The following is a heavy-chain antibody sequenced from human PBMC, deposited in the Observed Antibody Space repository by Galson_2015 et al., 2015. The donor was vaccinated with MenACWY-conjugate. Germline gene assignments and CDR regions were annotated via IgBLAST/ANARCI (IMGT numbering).Heavy chain of an antibody. CDR3: TTHKPDSWGGLLFHFYMDV. CDR2: IKNQTDGGKI. J-gene: IGHJ6*03. D-gene: IGHD2-21*01. V-gene: IGHV3-15*01. CDR1: AFTFSNAY. Sequence: FLRLSCAGSAFTFSNAYMSWVRQAPGKGLEWVGRIKNQTDGGKIDYAAPVKGRFTISRDDSKNTLYLQMNSLKIEDTAVYYCTTHKPDSWGGLLFHFYMDVWGKGTTVTVSS.